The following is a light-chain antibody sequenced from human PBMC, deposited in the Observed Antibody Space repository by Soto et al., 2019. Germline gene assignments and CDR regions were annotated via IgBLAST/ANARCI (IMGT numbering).Light chain of an antibody. CDR3: QKDNNAPWT. J-gene: IGKJ1*01. V-gene: IGKV1-27*01. CDR2: VAS. Sequence: DIQMTQSPSSLSASVGDRVTITCRASQGISNYLAWYQQQPGKVPKLLIYVASTLQSGVPSRFSGSGSGTDFTLPIGNLQPEDVATYYCQKDNNAPWTFGQGTKVEIK. CDR1: QGISNY.